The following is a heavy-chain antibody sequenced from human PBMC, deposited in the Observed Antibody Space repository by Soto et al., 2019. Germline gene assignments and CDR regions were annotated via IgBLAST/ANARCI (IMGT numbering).Heavy chain of an antibody. D-gene: IGHD3-16*02. J-gene: IGHJ4*02. CDR1: GFTFSSYS. V-gene: IGHV3-21*01. Sequence: PGGSLRLSCAASGFTFSSYSMNWVRQAPGKGLEWVSSISSSSSYIYYADSVKGRFTISRDNAKNSLYLQMNSLRAEDTAVYYCARVEFYDYVWGSYRIPYYFDYWGQGT. CDR3: ARVEFYDYVWGSYRIPYYFDY. CDR2: ISSSSSYI.